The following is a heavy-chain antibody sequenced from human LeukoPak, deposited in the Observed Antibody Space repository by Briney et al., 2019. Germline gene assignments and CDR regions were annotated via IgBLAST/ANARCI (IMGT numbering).Heavy chain of an antibody. Sequence: ASVKVSCKASGYTFTNYGISWVRQAPGQGLEWMGWISPYNGNTNYAQKLQGRVTMTTDTSTSTAYMELRSLRSDDTAVYYCARERPRDGSFDSWGQGTLVTVSS. D-gene: IGHD5-24*01. CDR1: GYTFTNYG. J-gene: IGHJ5*01. CDR3: ARERPRDGSFDS. CDR2: ISPYNGNT. V-gene: IGHV1-18*01.